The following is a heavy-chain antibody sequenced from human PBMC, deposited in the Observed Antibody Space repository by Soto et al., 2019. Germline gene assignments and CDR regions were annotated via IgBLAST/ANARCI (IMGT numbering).Heavy chain of an antibody. CDR2: ISAYNGNT. J-gene: IGHJ6*02. Sequence: ASVKVSCKASGFTFTSSAVQWVRQARGQGLEWIGWISAYNGNTNYAQKLQDRVTMTTDTSTSTAYMELRSLRSDDTAVYYCARRQWLVGGYYYGMDVWGQGTTVTVSS. D-gene: IGHD6-19*01. V-gene: IGHV1-18*01. CDR3: ARRQWLVGGYYYGMDV. CDR1: GFTFTSSA.